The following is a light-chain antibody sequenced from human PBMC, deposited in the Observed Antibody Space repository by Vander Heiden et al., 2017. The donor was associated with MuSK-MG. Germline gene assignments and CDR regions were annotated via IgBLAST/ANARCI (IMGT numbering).Light chain of an antibody. CDR1: QSVSSSY. CDR2: GTS. Sequence: EIVLTQSPGTLSLSPGEGATLSCRASQSVSSSYLAWYQQKPGQAPRLLIYGTSNRATGIPDRFNGSGSGTDFTLTISRLEPEDFAVYYCHQYGSSPVTSGGGTKVEIE. V-gene: IGKV3-20*01. CDR3: HQYGSSPVT. J-gene: IGKJ4*01.